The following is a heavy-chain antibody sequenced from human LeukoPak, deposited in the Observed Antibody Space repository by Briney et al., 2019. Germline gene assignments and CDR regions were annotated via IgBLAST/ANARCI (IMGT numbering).Heavy chain of an antibody. CDR2: IYHSGST. D-gene: IGHD3-10*01. J-gene: IGHJ4*02. CDR3: ARRVRGEYFDY. Sequence: SETLSLTCAVSGGSISSSNWWSWVRQPPGKGLEWIGEIYHSGSTNYNPSLKGRVTISVDKSKNQFSLKRSSVTAADTAVYYCARRVRGEYFDYWGQGTLVTVSS. V-gene: IGHV4-4*02. CDR1: GGSISSSNW.